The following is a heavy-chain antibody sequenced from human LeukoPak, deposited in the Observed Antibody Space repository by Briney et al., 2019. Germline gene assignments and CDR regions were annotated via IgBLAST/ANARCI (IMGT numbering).Heavy chain of an antibody. J-gene: IGHJ3*01. Sequence: GASVKVSCKASGYSFTDYYLYWVRQAPGQGLEWMGWINPNSGGTRYAQKFQGRVTLTRDTSISAAYMELSNLSSDDTAVYYCARGGSRTMFGLPSGDDAFDVWGQGTWVTVSS. CDR1: GYSFTDYY. D-gene: IGHD3-3*01. CDR2: INPNSGGT. V-gene: IGHV1-2*02. CDR3: ARGGSRTMFGLPSGDDAFDV.